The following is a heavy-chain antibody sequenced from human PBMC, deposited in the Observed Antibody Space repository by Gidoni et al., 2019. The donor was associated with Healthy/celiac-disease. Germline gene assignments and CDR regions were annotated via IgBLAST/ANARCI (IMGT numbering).Heavy chain of an antibody. V-gene: IGHV3-15*01. CDR1: GFTHSHAW. CDR3: TTSRFVVVPAAIVFWFAP. Sequence: EVQLVESGGGLVEPGGSVRLTGAASGFTHSHAWMAWVRQAPGKGVKWVGRIKSKTDGGTTDYAAPVKGRFTISRDDSMSTLYLKMNSLKAEDTAVYYCTTSRFVVVPAAIVFWFAPWGQGTLVTVSS. D-gene: IGHD2-2*01. CDR2: IKSKTDGGTT. J-gene: IGHJ5*02.